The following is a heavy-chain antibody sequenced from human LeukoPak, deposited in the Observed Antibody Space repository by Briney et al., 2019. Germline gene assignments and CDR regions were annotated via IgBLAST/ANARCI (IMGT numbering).Heavy chain of an antibody. J-gene: IGHJ4*02. V-gene: IGHV3-30*18. D-gene: IGHD2-2*01. CDR2: ISYDGSNK. Sequence: PGRSLRLSCTASGFTFSSYGMHGLRQAPGKGLEGGAVISYDGSNKYYADSGNGRFTISRDNSKNTLYLQMNSLRAEDTAVNYCAKDLVGYYFDYWGQGTLVTVSS. CDR3: AKDLVGYYFDY. CDR1: GFTFSSYG.